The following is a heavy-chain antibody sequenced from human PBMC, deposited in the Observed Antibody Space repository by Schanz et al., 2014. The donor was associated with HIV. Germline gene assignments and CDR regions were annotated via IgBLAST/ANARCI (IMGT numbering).Heavy chain of an antibody. CDR1: GYTFSSYD. Sequence: QVQLVQSGAEVKNPGASVKVSCKASGYTFSSYDINWVRQATGQGLEWMGWISAYNGHPHYGQKFQGRFTMTSDTSTSTAYMELRNLRSDDTAVFYCARVGAGVTVFFDYWGQGTLVSVSS. V-gene: IGHV1-18*01. CDR3: ARVGAGVTVFFDY. D-gene: IGHD3-10*01. CDR2: ISAYNGHP. J-gene: IGHJ4*02.